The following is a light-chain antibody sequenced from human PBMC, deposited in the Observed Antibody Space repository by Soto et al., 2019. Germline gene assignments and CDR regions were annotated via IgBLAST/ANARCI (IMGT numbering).Light chain of an antibody. V-gene: IGKV3D-20*01. J-gene: IGKJ2*01. Sequence: EIVLTQSPATLSLSPGERATLSCGASQSVSSSYLAWYQQKPGLAPRLLMYDASSRATGIPDRFSGSGSGPAFALTISRLEPADLAAYYCQQYGSSPYTFGQGTKLEIK. CDR1: QSVSSSY. CDR2: DAS. CDR3: QQYGSSPYT.